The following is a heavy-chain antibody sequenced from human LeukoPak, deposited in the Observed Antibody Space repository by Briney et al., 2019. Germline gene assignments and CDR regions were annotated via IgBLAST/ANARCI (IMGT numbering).Heavy chain of an antibody. J-gene: IGHJ4*02. D-gene: IGHD1-26*01. Sequence: GESLQISCQGSGYNFTSYWIGWVRQLPGKGLEWMGIIYPGDSDTRYSPSFQGQVTISADKYVSTAYLQWSSLKASDTAMYYCARRRRSGTYEYFDYWGQGTLVTVSS. CDR2: IYPGDSDT. CDR1: GYNFTSYW. V-gene: IGHV5-51*01. CDR3: ARRRRSGTYEYFDY.